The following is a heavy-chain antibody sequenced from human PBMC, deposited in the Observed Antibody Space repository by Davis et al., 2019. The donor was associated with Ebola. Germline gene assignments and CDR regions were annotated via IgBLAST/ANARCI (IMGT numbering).Heavy chain of an antibody. CDR1: GFTFSSYG. J-gene: IGHJ4*02. D-gene: IGHD3-10*01. V-gene: IGHV3-33*06. CDR3: AKDRGYGSGSYYIDY. Sequence: PGGSLRLSCAASGFTFSSYGMHWVRQAPGKGLEWVAVIWYDGSNKYYADSVKGRFTISRDNSKNTLYLQMNSLRAEDTAVYYCAKDRGYGSGSYYIDYWGQGTLVTVSS. CDR2: IWYDGSNK.